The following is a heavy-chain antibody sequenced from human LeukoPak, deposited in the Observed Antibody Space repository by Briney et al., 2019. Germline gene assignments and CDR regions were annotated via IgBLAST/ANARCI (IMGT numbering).Heavy chain of an antibody. Sequence: GGSLRLSCAASGFTFSSYSMNWVRQAPGKGLEWVSSISSSSSYIYYADSVKGRFTISRDNAKNSLYLQMNSLRAEDTAVYYCARYSFSSGWYLCAFDIWGQGTMVTVSS. V-gene: IGHV3-21*01. CDR1: GFTFSSYS. D-gene: IGHD6-19*01. CDR2: ISSSSSYI. CDR3: ARYSFSSGWYLCAFDI. J-gene: IGHJ3*02.